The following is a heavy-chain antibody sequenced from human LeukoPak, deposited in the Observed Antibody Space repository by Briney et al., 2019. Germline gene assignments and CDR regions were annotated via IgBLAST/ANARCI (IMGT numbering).Heavy chain of an antibody. D-gene: IGHD1-26*01. CDR1: GFTFDNSA. V-gene: IGHV3-9*01. J-gene: IGHJ4*02. CDR3: AKVPSPYTGSCYFDY. Sequence: GGSLRLSCAASGFTFDNSAMHWVRQAPGKGLEWVSGISWNSAGIHYADSVKGRFTISRDNSKNTLYLQMNSLRAEDTAVYYCAKVPSPYTGSCYFDYWGQGTLVTVSS. CDR2: ISWNSAGI.